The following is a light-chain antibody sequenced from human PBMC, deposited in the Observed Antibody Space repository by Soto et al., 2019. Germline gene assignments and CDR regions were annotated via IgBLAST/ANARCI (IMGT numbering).Light chain of an antibody. CDR3: QQYNNWPFS. J-gene: IGKJ5*01. V-gene: IGKV3-11*01. CDR1: QSVSSY. CDR2: DAS. Sequence: EILLTQSPPPLSLSPGARAPLSCWASQSVSSYLAWYQQKPGQAPRLLIYDASNRATGIPARFSGSGSGTDFTLTISGLQSGDSAVYFCQQYNNWPFSFGQGTRLE.